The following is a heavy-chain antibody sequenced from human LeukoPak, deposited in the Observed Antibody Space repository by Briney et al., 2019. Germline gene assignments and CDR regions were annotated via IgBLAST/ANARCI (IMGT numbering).Heavy chain of an antibody. D-gene: IGHD4-17*01. CDR2: IDPSDSYT. Sequence: GESLKISCKGSGYRFTSYRISWVRQMPGKGLEWVGRIDPSDSYTNYSPSFQGHVTISADKSISTAYLQWSSLKASDTAMYYCARLGDYGDYASDYWGQGTLVTVSS. J-gene: IGHJ4*02. CDR1: GYRFTSYR. CDR3: ARLGDYGDYASDY. V-gene: IGHV5-10-1*01.